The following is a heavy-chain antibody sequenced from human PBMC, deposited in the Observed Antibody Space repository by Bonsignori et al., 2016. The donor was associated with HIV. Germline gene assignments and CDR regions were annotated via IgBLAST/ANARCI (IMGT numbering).Heavy chain of an antibody. CDR1: GYSISSGYY. D-gene: IGHD3-10*01. J-gene: IGHJ4*02. CDR3: ARAHLSLSYYYGSGSYILYFDS. Sequence: SETLSLTCAVSGYSISSGYYWGWIRQPPGKGLEWIGSIYHSGSTYYNPSLKSRVTISVDTSKNQFSLKLSSVTAADTAVYYCARAHLSLSYYYGSGSYILYFDSWGQGTLVTVSS. V-gene: IGHV4-38-2*01. CDR2: IYHSGST.